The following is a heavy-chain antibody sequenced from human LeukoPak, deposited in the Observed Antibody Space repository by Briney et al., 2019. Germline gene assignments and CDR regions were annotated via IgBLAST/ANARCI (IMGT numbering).Heavy chain of an antibody. V-gene: IGHV3-15*01. CDR2: IKSKTDGGTT. Sequence: GGSLRLSCAPSGFIFSNAWMSWFRQAPGKGREGVGRIKSKTDGGTTDYAAPVKGRFTISRDDSKNTLYLQMNSLKTEDTAVYYCTTDPVTMVRGTTVWGQGTMVTVSS. D-gene: IGHD3-10*01. J-gene: IGHJ3*01. CDR3: TTDPVTMVRGTTV. CDR1: GFIFSNAW.